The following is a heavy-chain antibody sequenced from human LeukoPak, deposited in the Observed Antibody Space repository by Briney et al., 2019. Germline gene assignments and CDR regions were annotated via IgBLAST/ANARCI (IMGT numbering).Heavy chain of an antibody. J-gene: IGHJ4*02. Sequence: ASVKVSCKASGGTFSSYTISWVRQAPGQGLEWMGRIIPILGIANCAQKFQGRVTITADKSTSTAYMELSSLRSEDTAVYYCARGAKEMATTPYFDYWGQGTLVTVSS. V-gene: IGHV1-69*02. CDR2: IIPILGIA. D-gene: IGHD5-24*01. CDR1: GGTFSSYT. CDR3: ARGAKEMATTPYFDY.